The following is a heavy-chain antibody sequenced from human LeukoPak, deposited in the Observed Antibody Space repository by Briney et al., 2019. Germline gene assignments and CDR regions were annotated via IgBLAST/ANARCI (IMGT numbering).Heavy chain of an antibody. J-gene: IGHJ6*03. CDR1: GGSISSDY. CDR3: ARVGLSSRGYYYYMDV. V-gene: IGHV4-4*07. D-gene: IGHD2-2*01. Sequence: KPSETLSLTCTVSGGSISSDYWSWSRQPAGKRLEWIGHIYTSGSTNYNPSLTGRVTMSLDTSKNQFSLKLTSVTAADTAVYYCARVGLSSRGYYYYMDVWGRGTTVTVSS. CDR2: IYTSGST.